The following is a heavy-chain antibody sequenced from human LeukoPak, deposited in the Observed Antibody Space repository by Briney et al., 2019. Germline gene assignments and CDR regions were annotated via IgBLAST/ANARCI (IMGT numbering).Heavy chain of an antibody. CDR1: GYTFTSYY. D-gene: IGHD5-12*01. Sequence: ASVKVSCKASGYTFTSYYMHWVRQATGQGLEWMGIINPSGGSTSYAQKFQGRVTMTRDTSTSTVYMELSSLRSEDTAVYYCARARGYSGYDGGFDYWGQGTLVTVSS. V-gene: IGHV1-46*01. CDR3: ARARGYSGYDGGFDY. J-gene: IGHJ4*02. CDR2: INPSGGST.